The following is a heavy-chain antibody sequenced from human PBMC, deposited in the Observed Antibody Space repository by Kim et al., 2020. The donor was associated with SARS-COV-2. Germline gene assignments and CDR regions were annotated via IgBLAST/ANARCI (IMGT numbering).Heavy chain of an antibody. CDR3: ARAFDRSGYAIGDY. CDR2: INPSGGAT. Sequence: ASVKVSCKASGYIFTSYHMHWVRQAPGQGLECLGIINPSGGATNYAQKFQGRVTMTRDTSTSTVYIELSSLRSEDTAVYYCARAFDRSGYAIGDYWGQGTQVTVSS. V-gene: IGHV1-46*01. CDR1: GYIFTSYH. J-gene: IGHJ4*02. D-gene: IGHD3-22*01.